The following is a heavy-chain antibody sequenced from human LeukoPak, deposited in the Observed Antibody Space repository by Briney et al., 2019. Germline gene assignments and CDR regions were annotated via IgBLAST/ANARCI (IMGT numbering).Heavy chain of an antibody. J-gene: IGHJ4*02. CDR1: GFTFSSYA. CDR2: ISYDGSNK. V-gene: IGHV3-30*04. CDR3: ARARGGWYAMGDY. Sequence: GGSLGLSCAASGFTFSSYAMHWVRQAPGKGLEWVAVISYDGSNKYYADSVKGRFTISRDNSKNTLYLQMNSLRAEDTAVYYCARARGGWYAMGDYWGQGTLVTVSS. D-gene: IGHD6-19*01.